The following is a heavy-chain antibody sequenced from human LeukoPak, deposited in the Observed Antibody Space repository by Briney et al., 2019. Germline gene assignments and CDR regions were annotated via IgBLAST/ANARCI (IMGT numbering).Heavy chain of an antibody. D-gene: IGHD6-13*01. CDR1: GGSISSSSYY. Sequence: SETLSLTCTVSGGSISSSSYYWGWIRQPPGKGLEWIGSIYYSGSTYYNPSLKSRVTISVDTSKSQFSLKLSSVTAADTAVYYCANNGYSSSWYDPFDHWGQGTLVTVSS. J-gene: IGHJ4*02. CDR2: IYYSGST. V-gene: IGHV4-39*01. CDR3: ANNGYSSSWYDPFDH.